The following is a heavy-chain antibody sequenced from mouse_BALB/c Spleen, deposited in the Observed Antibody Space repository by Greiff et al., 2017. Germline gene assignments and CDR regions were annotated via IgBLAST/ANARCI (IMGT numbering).Heavy chain of an antibody. V-gene: IGHV1-87*01. D-gene: IGHD2-2*01. CDR1: GYTFTSYW. J-gene: IGHJ2*01. CDR2: IYPGDGDT. CDR3: ARFLYGYDVGY. Sequence: QVQLQQSGAELARPGASVKLSCKASGYTFTSYWMQWVKQRPGQGLEWIGAIYPGDGDTRYTQKFKGKATLTENNSSSTAYMLLSSLASEDSAVYCSARFLYGYDVGYWGQGTTLTVSS.